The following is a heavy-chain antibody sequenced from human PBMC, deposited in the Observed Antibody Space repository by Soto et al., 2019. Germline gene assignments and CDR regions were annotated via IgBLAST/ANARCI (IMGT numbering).Heavy chain of an antibody. V-gene: IGHV3-23*01. J-gene: IGHJ4*02. CDR3: AKNPGYYYDSTGYHFDY. Sequence: EVQLLESGGGLVQPGGSLRLSCAASEFTFSNYAMSWVRQAPGKGLEWVSAISYGGGTTYYADSVKGRFTISRDNSKNRLSLQMNTLRAEDTAVYYCAKNPGYYYDSTGYHFDYWGQGTLVTVSS. CDR2: ISYGGGTT. D-gene: IGHD3-22*01. CDR1: EFTFSNYA.